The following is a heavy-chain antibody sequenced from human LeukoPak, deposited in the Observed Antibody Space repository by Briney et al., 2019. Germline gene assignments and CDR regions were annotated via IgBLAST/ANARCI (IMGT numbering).Heavy chain of an antibody. CDR2: ISSSSSYI. J-gene: IGHJ3*02. CDR3: AAVVVAAHDAFDI. CDR1: RFTFSSYS. Sequence: GGSLRLSCPASRFTFSSYSMNWVRQAPGKGLEWVSSISSSSSYIYYADSVKGRFTISRDNAKNSLYLQMNSLRAEDTAVYYCAAVVVAAHDAFDIWGQGTMVTVSS. V-gene: IGHV3-21*01. D-gene: IGHD2-15*01.